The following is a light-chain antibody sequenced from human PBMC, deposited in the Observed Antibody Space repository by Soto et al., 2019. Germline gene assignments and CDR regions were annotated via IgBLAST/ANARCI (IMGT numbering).Light chain of an antibody. CDR3: PQYGSPPLYT. CDR2: GTS. V-gene: IGKV3-20*01. Sequence: EIVLTQSPGTLSLSPGERATLSCRASQSVSSNYLAWYQQKPGQAPRLLIYGTSIRATGISDRFSGSGSGTDFSLTIRRLEPKDFAVYYCPQYGSPPLYTFGQGTKLEIK. CDR1: QSVSSNY. J-gene: IGKJ2*01.